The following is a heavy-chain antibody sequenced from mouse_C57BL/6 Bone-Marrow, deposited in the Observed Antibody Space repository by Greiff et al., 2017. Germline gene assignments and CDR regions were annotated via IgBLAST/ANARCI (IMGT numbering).Heavy chain of an antibody. CDR1: GYTFTSYW. D-gene: IGHD2-14*01. V-gene: IGHV1-50*01. CDR3: APYDPYAMDY. J-gene: IGHJ4*01. Sequence: QVQLQQPGAELVKPGASVKLSCKASGYTFTSYWMPWVKQRPGQGLEWIGEIDPSDSYTNYNHKFKGKATLTVDTSSSTAYMQLSSLTSEDSAVYYCAPYDPYAMDYWGQGTSVTVSS. CDR2: IDPSDSYT.